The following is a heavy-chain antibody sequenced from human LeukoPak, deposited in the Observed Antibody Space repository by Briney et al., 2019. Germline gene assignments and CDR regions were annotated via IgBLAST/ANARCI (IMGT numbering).Heavy chain of an antibody. Sequence: GGSLRLSCAASGFTFSSYAMSWVRQAPGKGLEWVSVIYSGGSTYYADSVKGRFTISRDNSKNTLYLQMNSLRAEDTAVYYCASWKQQLYPWGQGTLVTVSS. CDR2: IYSGGST. CDR3: ASWKQQLYP. CDR1: GFTFSSYA. D-gene: IGHD6-13*01. V-gene: IGHV3-66*01. J-gene: IGHJ5*02.